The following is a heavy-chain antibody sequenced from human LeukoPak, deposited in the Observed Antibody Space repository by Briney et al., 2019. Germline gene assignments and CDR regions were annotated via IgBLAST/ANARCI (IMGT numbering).Heavy chain of an antibody. V-gene: IGHV5-51*01. CDR1: GYGFTTCW. D-gene: IGHD6-13*01. CDR2: INPGNSDT. J-gene: IGHJ4*02. CDR3: ARLRWAAGDGYYFDY. Sequence: KNGESLKISCKGSGYGFTTCWIGWVRQLPGKGLEWMGVINPGNSDTRYSPSFQGQVTISADKSITTAYLQWSSLKASDTAMYYCARLRWAAGDGYYFDYWGQGTPVTVSS.